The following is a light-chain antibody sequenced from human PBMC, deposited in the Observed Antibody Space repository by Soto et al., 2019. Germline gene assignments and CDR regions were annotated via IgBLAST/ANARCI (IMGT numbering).Light chain of an antibody. V-gene: IGKV3-11*01. CDR1: QSVSIY. J-gene: IGKJ5*01. CDR2: DAS. Sequence: EVVLTQSPATLSLCPGERATLSCRASQSVSIYLAWYQQKPGQAPRLLIYDASNGATGVPARFSGSGSVTDFTLTISSLEPEDFAVYYCQQRLTWPPLTFGQGTRLEIK. CDR3: QQRLTWPPLT.